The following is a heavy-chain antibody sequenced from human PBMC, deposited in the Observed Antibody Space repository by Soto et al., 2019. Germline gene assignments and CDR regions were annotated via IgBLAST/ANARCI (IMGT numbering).Heavy chain of an antibody. CDR1: GFIFSDRY. CDR3: TPQWSSGYN. D-gene: IGHD3-22*01. J-gene: IGHJ4*02. Sequence: EVQLVESGGGLVQPGGSLRLSCAASGFIFSDRYMDWVRQTPGKGLEWLGRIRSKANSYATAYAASVKGRFTISRDDSKNTAYLQMNSLKTEDTAVYYCTPQWSSGYNWGQGTLVTVSS. CDR2: IRSKANSYAT. V-gene: IGHV3-73*01.